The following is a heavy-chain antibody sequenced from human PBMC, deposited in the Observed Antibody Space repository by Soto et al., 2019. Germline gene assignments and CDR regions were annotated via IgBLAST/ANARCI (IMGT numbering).Heavy chain of an antibody. CDR3: ARQRGYCSSTSCYRVSYDY. CDR2: IIPILGIA. Sequence: QVQLVQSGAEVKKPGSSVKVSCKASGGTFSSYTISWVRQAPGQGLEWMGRIIPILGIANYAQKFQGRVTITADKSTSPAYMELSSLRSEDTAVYYCARQRGYCSSTSCYRVSYDYWGQGTLVTVSS. CDR1: GGTFSSYT. J-gene: IGHJ4*02. D-gene: IGHD2-2*01. V-gene: IGHV1-69*02.